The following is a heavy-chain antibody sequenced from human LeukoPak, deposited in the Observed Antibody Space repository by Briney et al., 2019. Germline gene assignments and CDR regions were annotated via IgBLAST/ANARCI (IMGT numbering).Heavy chain of an antibody. CDR1: GFTFSNAW. Sequence: GGSLRLSCAASGFTFSNAWMGWVRQAPGKGLEWVGRIKSKTDGGTTDYAAPVKGRFTISRDDSKNTLYLRMNSLKTEDTAVYYCTTDPGGRKSGAFGIWGQGTMVTVSS. CDR2: IKSKTDGGTT. V-gene: IGHV3-15*01. J-gene: IGHJ3*02. CDR3: TTDPGGRKSGAFGI.